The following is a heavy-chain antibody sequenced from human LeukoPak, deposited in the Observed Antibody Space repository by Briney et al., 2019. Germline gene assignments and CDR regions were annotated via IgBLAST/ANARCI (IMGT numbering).Heavy chain of an antibody. CDR2: IYYGGNT. V-gene: IGHV4-61*08. D-gene: IGHD3-3*01. J-gene: IGHJ5*02. CDR1: GGSLSSGDYY. CDR3: ARDFQGITTFGVAPPGGFDP. Sequence: SPTLSLTCSFSGGSLSSGDYYWSWIRQPPGKGLEWIGYIYYGGNTNYNPSLQSRLTISVDTSKNQFSLQLKSVTAADTALYYCARDFQGITTFGVAPPGGFDPWGQGTLVIVSS.